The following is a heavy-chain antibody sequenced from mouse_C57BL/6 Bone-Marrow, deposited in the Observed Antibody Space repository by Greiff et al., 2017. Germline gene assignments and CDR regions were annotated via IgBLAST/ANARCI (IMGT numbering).Heavy chain of an antibody. D-gene: IGHD2-1*01. Sequence: VQLQESGPELVKPGASVKISCKASGYAFSSSWMNWVKQRPGQGLEWFGRIYPGDGDTNYNGKFKGKATLTADKSSSTAYMQLSSLTSEDSAVYFYASPLLFFDYWGQGTTLTVSS. CDR2: IYPGDGDT. J-gene: IGHJ2*01. CDR3: ASPLLFFDY. V-gene: IGHV1-82*01. CDR1: GYAFSSSW.